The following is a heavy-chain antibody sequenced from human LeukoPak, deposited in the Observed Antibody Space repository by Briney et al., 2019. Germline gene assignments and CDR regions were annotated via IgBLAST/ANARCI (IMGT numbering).Heavy chain of an antibody. CDR2: ISAYNGNT. CDR1: GYTFTSYG. V-gene: IGHV1-18*01. CDR3: ARDGVYSSSWYRVDY. J-gene: IGHJ4*02. Sequence: ASVKVSCKASGYTFTSYGISWVRQAPGQGLEWMGWISAYNGNTNYAQKFQGRVTMTRDTSTSTVYMELSSLRSEDTAVYYCARDGVYSSSWYRVDYWGQGTLVTVSS. D-gene: IGHD6-13*01.